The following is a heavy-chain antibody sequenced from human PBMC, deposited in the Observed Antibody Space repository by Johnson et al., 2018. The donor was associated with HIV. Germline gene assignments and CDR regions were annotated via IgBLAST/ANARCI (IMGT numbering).Heavy chain of an antibody. CDR2: VNPNGGNT. CDR1: GFTFSSYA. V-gene: IGHV3-25*04. D-gene: IGHD1-7*01. J-gene: IGHJ3*02. Sequence: QLLESGGGVVQPGRSLRLSCAASGFTFSSYAMHWVRQAPGKGLELVGQVNPNGGNTYLVDSGKDRFNTSRDKAKNTLHLQMNSLKTEDTAVYYCWIIGTTRHDAFDIWGRGTMVTVSS. CDR3: WIIGTTRHDAFDI.